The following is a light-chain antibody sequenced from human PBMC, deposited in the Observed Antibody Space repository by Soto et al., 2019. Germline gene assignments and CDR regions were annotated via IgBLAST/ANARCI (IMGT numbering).Light chain of an antibody. CDR1: SSDVGGYKY. CDR3: SSYTSSSTLEV. V-gene: IGLV2-14*03. J-gene: IGLJ2*01. Sequence: QPVLTQPASVSGSPGQSITIACTGTSSDVGGYKYVSWYQQHPGKAPKLMIYDVSNRPSGVSNRFSGSKSGNTASLTISGLQAEDEADYYCSSYTSSSTLEVFGGGTKLTVL. CDR2: DVS.